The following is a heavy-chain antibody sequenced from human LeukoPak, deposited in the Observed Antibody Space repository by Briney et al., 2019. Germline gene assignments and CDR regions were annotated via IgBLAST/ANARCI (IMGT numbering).Heavy chain of an antibody. CDR1: GGTFSSYA. CDR2: IIPIFGTA. J-gene: IGHJ4*02. D-gene: IGHD4-23*01. Sequence: SVKVSCKASGGTFSSYAISWVRQAPGQGLERMGGIIPIFGTANYAQKFQGRVTITADKSTSTAYMELSSLRSDDTAVYYCARQGYSGHSQGAADYWGQGTLVTVSS. CDR3: ARQGYSGHSQGAADY. V-gene: IGHV1-69*06.